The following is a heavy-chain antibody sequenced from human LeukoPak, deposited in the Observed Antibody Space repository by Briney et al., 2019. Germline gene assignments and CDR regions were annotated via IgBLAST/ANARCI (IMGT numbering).Heavy chain of an antibody. D-gene: IGHD3-22*01. CDR1: GFTFSSYW. V-gene: IGHV3-7*04. Sequence: GGSLRLSCAASGFTFSSYWMSWVRQAPGKGLEWVANIKQDGSEKYYEDSVKGRFTISRDNAKNSLYLQMNSLRAEDTAVYYCARGRYDSSGYYPIFDYWGQGTLVTVTS. J-gene: IGHJ4*02. CDR2: IKQDGSEK. CDR3: ARGRYDSSGYYPIFDY.